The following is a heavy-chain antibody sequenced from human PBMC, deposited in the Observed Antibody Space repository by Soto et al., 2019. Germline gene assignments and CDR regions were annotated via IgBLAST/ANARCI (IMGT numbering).Heavy chain of an antibody. CDR3: ARDGDYADAFDY. V-gene: IGHV1-18*01. CDR2: VSAYNGNT. Sequence: QVQLVQSGAEVKKPGASVNVSCKASDYTFTNYGISWVRQAPGQGPEWMGWVSAYNGNTHHAQKFQGRVTMTTNTSTSTDYMELRSLRSDDTAIYYCARDGDYADAFDYWGQGTLLTVSS. CDR1: DYTFTNYG. J-gene: IGHJ4*02. D-gene: IGHD4-17*01.